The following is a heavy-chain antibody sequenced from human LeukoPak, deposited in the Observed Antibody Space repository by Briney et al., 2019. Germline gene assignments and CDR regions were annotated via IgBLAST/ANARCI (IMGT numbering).Heavy chain of an antibody. D-gene: IGHD6-19*01. V-gene: IGHV1-69*06. Sequence: ASVKVSCKASGGTFSSYAISWVRQAPGQGLEWMGGIIPIFGTANYAQKFQGRVTITADKSTSTAYMELSSLRSEDTAMYYCARDHSLTTVRDSSGLDYWGQGTLVTVSS. J-gene: IGHJ4*02. CDR1: GGTFSSYA. CDR2: IIPIFGTA. CDR3: ARDHSLTTVRDSSGLDY.